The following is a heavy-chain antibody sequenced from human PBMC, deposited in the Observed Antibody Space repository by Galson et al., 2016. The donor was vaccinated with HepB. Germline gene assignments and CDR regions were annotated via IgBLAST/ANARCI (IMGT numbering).Heavy chain of an antibody. J-gene: IGHJ4*02. CDR2: IVVGSGHT. Sequence: SVKVSCKASGFTFTSSAVQWVRQARGQPLEWIGWIVVGSGHTDYAQTFQERVTITRDFSTSTGYMDLSSLRSGDTAVYYCAARSGGGGSYQFDYWGQGTPVTVSS. CDR1: GFTFTSSA. CDR3: AARSGGGGSYQFDY. D-gene: IGHD1-26*01. V-gene: IGHV1-58*01.